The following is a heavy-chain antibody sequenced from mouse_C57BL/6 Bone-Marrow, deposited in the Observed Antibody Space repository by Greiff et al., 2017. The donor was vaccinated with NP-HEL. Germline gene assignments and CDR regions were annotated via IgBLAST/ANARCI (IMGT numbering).Heavy chain of an antibody. CDR2: IYPGSGNT. CDR3: ARKGDGYYVSFAY. D-gene: IGHD2-3*01. CDR1: GYTFTDYY. Sequence: VQLQQSGAELVRPGASVKLSCKASGYTFTDYYINWVKQRPGQGLEWIARIYPGSGNTYYNEKFKGKATLTAEKSSSTAYMQLSSLTSEDSAVYFCARKGDGYYVSFAYWGQGTLVTVSA. J-gene: IGHJ3*01. V-gene: IGHV1-76*01.